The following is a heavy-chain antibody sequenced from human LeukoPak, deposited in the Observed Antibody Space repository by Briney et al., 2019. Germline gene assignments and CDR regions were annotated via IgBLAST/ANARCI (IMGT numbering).Heavy chain of an antibody. V-gene: IGHV3-20*04. CDR3: ARGGRGR. Sequence: RTGGSLRLSCAAPGFTFDEYGMTWVRQAPGKGLEWVCGINWSGESTGYADSVKGRFTISRDNAKNSLYLQMNSLRADDTAIYYCARGGRGRWGQGTLVTVSS. CDR1: GFTFDEYG. D-gene: IGHD5-12*01. CDR2: INWSGEST. J-gene: IGHJ4*02.